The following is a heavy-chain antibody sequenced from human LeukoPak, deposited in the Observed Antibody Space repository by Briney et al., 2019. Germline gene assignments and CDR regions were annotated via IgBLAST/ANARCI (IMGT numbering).Heavy chain of an antibody. Sequence: GGSLRLSCAASGFTFSSYSMNWVRQAPGKGLEWVLSISSSSSYIYYADSVKGRFTISRDNAKNSLYLQMNSLRAEDTAVYYCARGYHCSSTSCYVGGYYYYMDVWGKGTTVTVSS. V-gene: IGHV3-21*04. D-gene: IGHD2-2*01. J-gene: IGHJ6*03. CDR2: ISSSSSYI. CDR1: GFTFSSYS. CDR3: ARGYHCSSTSCYVGGYYYYMDV.